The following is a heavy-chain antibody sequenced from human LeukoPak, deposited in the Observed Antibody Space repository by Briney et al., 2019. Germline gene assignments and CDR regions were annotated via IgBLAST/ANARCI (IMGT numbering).Heavy chain of an antibody. CDR3: AKDSALKMYYYDSSGYYSDY. D-gene: IGHD3-22*01. V-gene: IGHV3-30*18. CDR1: GFTFSSYG. CDR2: ISYDGSNK. J-gene: IGHJ4*02. Sequence: GGSLRLSCAASGFTFSSYGMHWVRQAPGKGLEWVAVISYDGSNKYYADSVKGRFTISRDNSKNTLYLQMNSLRAEDTAVYYCAKDSALKMYYYDSSGYYSDYWGQGTLVTVSS.